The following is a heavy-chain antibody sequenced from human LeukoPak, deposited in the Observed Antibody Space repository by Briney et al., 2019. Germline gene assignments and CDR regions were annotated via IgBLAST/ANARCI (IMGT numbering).Heavy chain of an antibody. Sequence: SETLSLTCTVSGGSISSSSYYWGWLRQPPGKGLEWIGSIYYSGSTYYNPSLKSRVTISVDTSKNQFSLKLSSVTAADTAVYYCAREGCSGGSCYATGDAFDIWGQGTMVTVSS. CDR2: IYYSGST. CDR3: AREGCSGGSCYATGDAFDI. J-gene: IGHJ3*02. V-gene: IGHV4-39*07. D-gene: IGHD2-15*01. CDR1: GGSISSSSYY.